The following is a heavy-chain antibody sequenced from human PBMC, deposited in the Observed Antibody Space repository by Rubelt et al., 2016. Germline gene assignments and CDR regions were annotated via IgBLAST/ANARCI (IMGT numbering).Heavy chain of an antibody. V-gene: IGHV5-51*01. CDR1: GYSFTNYW. CDR3: AGQGGSSGECEY. Sequence: EVQLVQSGAEVKKPGESLKISCKGSGYSFTNYWIGWVRQMPGKGLEWMGIIYPIVSNTWCGRSVPGEGSDSRCKSSSTAYLTWRSLKASGSATYYCAGQGGSSGECEYWGQGTLVTVSS. CDR2: IYPIVSNT. J-gene: IGHJ4*02. D-gene: IGHD6-13*01.